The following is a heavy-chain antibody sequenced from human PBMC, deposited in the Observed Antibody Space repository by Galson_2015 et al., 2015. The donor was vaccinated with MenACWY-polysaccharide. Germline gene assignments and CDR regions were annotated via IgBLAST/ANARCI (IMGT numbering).Heavy chain of an antibody. CDR3: AHSRYSTNGVIYPGIADY. CDR1: GFSLSTTEVG. J-gene: IGHJ4*02. D-gene: IGHD2-8*01. CDR2: IYRDDEK. Sequence: PALVKPTQTLTLTCTFSGFSLSTTEVGVGWIRQSPGKALEWLAVIYRDDEKRYSPSLKTRLTITKDTSRSQVVLTMTNMDPVDTGNFYRAHSRYSTNGVIYPGIADYWGQGTLVTVSS. V-gene: IGHV2-5*02.